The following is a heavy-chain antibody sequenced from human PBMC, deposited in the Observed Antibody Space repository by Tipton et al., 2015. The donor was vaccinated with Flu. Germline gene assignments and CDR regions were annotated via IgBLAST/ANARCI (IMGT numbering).Heavy chain of an antibody. CDR1: GGSITSDDYY. J-gene: IGHJ5*01. D-gene: IGHD4-11*01. V-gene: IGHV4-61*02. CDR3: ARRTFSNYVSEPKNWFDL. Sequence: TLSLTCTVSGGSITSDDYYWNWLRQPAGKGLEWIGRIYISGSPYYNPSLRSRVTMSVARSNDQFSLRLTSVTAADTAVYFCARRTFSNYVSEPKNWFDLWGQGTLVTVSS. CDR2: IYISGSP.